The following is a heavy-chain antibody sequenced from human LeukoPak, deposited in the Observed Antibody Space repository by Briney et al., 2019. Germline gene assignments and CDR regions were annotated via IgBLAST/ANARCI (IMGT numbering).Heavy chain of an antibody. CDR1: GYTFTGYY. CDR3: AKTYYYDSSGPFDY. J-gene: IGHJ4*02. V-gene: IGHV1-2*02. CDR2: INPNSGGT. D-gene: IGHD3-22*01. Sequence: EASVKVSCKASGYTFTGYYIHWVRQAPGQGLEWMGWINPNSGGTNYAQKFQGRVTMTRDTSISTACMELSRLRSDDTAVYYCAKTYYYDSSGPFDYWGQGTLVTVSS.